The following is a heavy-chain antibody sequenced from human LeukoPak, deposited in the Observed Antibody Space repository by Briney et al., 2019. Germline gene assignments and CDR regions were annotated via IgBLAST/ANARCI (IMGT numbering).Heavy chain of an antibody. CDR3: AKELMRGIVGATPFDY. D-gene: IGHD1-26*01. V-gene: IGHV3-23*01. J-gene: IGHJ4*02. Sequence: GGSLRLSCAASGFTFSSYSMNWVRQAPGKGLEWVSAISGSGGSTYYADSVKGRFTISRDNSKNTLCLQMNSLRAEDTAVYYCAKELMRGIVGATPFDYWGQGTLVTVSS. CDR2: ISGSGGST. CDR1: GFTFSSYS.